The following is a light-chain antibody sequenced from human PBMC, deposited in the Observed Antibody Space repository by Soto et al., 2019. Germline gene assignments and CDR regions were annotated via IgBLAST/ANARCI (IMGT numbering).Light chain of an antibody. CDR3: QQYNNWPPHT. CDR2: GAS. J-gene: IGKJ2*01. Sequence: EIVMTQSSATLSVSPGERATLSCRASQSVSSNLAWYQQKPGQAPRLLIYGASTRATGIPARFSGSGSGTEFTLTISSLQSEDFAVYYCQQYNNWPPHTFGQGTKLEIK. V-gene: IGKV3-15*01. CDR1: QSVSSN.